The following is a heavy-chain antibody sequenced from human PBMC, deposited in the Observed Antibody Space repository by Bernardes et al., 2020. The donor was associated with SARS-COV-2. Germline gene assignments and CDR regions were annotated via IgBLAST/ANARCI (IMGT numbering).Heavy chain of an antibody. Sequence: GGSLRLSCAASGFTVSSNYMNWVRQAPGKGLEWVSVIYSGGSTYYADSVKGRFTISRDNSKNTLYLQMNSLRAEDTAVYYCATYTSSWPYYFDYWGQGTLVTVSS. V-gene: IGHV3-53*01. CDR2: IYSGGST. J-gene: IGHJ4*02. CDR1: GFTVSSNY. D-gene: IGHD6-13*01. CDR3: ATYTSSWPYYFDY.